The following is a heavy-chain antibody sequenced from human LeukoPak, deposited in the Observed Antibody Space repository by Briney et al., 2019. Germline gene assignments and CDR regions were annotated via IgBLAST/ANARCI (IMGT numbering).Heavy chain of an antibody. V-gene: IGHV4-30-4*07. D-gene: IGHD6-19*01. CDR2: IYYSGST. Sequence: SETLSLTCAVSGGSISSGGYSWSWIRQPPGKGLEWIGYIYYSGSTYYNPSLKSRVTISVDTSKNQFSLKLSSVTAADTAVYYWGRGDSSGWPYIDYLGQGTLVTVSS. CDR1: GGSISSGGYS. CDR3: GRGDSSGWPYIDY. J-gene: IGHJ4*02.